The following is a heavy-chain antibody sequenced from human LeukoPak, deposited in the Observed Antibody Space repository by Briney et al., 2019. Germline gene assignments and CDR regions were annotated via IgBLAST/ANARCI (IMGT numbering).Heavy chain of an antibody. CDR2: INPNNGGA. CDR3: AGEDNSSGYRPFDI. J-gene: IGHJ3*02. V-gene: IGHV1-2*06. Sequence: ASVKVSCKASGYTFTGYYIHWVRQAPGQGLDWMGRINPNNGGANYAQKFQGRVTMTRDMSMSTAYMELSRLRSDDTAVYYCAGEDNSSGYRPFDIWGQGTMVTVPS. CDR1: GYTFTGYY. D-gene: IGHD3-22*01.